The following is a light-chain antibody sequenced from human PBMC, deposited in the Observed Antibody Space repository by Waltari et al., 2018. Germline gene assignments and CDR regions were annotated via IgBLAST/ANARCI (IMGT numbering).Light chain of an antibody. V-gene: IGLV3-1*01. CDR2: YAS. J-gene: IGLJ2*01. CDR3: QAWDTTTVV. CDR1: NLGNQY. Sequence: SYELTQPPSVSVSPGQTSSITCSGDNLGNQYAYWYKQKPGQSPVLVIYYASKRTSGIAEWFSGSNAGNTATLTISGTQAMDEADYYCQAWDTTTVVFCGGTKVTVL.